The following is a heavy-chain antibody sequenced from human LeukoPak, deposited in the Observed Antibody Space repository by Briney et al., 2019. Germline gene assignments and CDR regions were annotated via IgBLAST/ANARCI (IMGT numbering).Heavy chain of an antibody. Sequence: GESLRISCAASGFTFDDYAMNWVRQVPGRGLEWVSGINWNGRITEYADSVKGRFTISRRNNENSLYLYMNNLGGEDTALYFCARGSVQLWLRDTYYYMDAWGKGTTVTVSS. CDR3: ARGSVQLWLRDTYYYMDA. CDR1: GFTFDDYA. D-gene: IGHD5-18*01. V-gene: IGHV3-20*04. J-gene: IGHJ6*03. CDR2: INWNGRIT.